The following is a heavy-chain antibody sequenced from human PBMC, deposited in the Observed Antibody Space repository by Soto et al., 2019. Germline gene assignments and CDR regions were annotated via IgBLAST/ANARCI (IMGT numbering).Heavy chain of an antibody. CDR1: GGTFSSYT. J-gene: IGHJ4*02. CDR2: IIPILGIA. CDR3: ARGEGGGAY. D-gene: IGHD3-16*01. Sequence: QVQLVQSGAEVKKPGSSVKVSCKASGGTFSSYTISWVRQAPGQGLEWMGRIIPILGIANYAQKFQGRVTFTANKSRSNANMELSSLRPEDLAVYYCARGEGGGAYGGQGTLVTVSS. V-gene: IGHV1-69*02.